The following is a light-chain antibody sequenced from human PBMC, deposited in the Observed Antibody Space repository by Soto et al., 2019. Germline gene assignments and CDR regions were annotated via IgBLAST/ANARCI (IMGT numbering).Light chain of an antibody. CDR2: GRS. V-gene: IGKV1-17*01. Sequence: DIQMTQSPSSLFASVGDRVTITCRASQGIRNNLGWYQQKQGKAPKRLISGRSNLQDGAPSRFSGGGSGTEFTLTITSLQPEDFATYYCLQHDTYRRTFGQGTKV. J-gene: IGKJ1*01. CDR1: QGIRNN. CDR3: LQHDTYRRT.